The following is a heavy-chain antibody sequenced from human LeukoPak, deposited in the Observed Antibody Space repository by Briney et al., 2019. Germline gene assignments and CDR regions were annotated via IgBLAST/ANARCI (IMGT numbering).Heavy chain of an antibody. D-gene: IGHD3-3*01. CDR1: GGSFSGYY. V-gene: IGHV4-34*01. Sequence: SETLSLTCAVSGGSFSGYYWSWIRQPPRKGLEWIGDINHSGSTNYNPSLKSRVTISVDTSKNQFSLKLSSVTAADTAVYYCARGAYYDFWSGYFPGAFDIWGQGTMVTVSS. CDR3: ARGAYYDFWSGYFPGAFDI. CDR2: INHSGST. J-gene: IGHJ3*02.